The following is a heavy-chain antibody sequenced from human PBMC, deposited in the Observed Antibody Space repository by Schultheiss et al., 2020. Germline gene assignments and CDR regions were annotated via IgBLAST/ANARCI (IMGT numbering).Heavy chain of an antibody. CDR2: MNPNSGNT. Sequence: ASVKVSCKASGYTFSSYDINWVRQATGQGLEWMGWMNPNSGNTGYAQKFQGRVTMTRNTSISTAYMELSSLRSEDTAVYYCARFPAKYNWNYFYYYYYGMDVWGQGTTVTVYS. D-gene: IGHD1-7*01. J-gene: IGHJ6*02. V-gene: IGHV1-8*01. CDR3: ARFPAKYNWNYFYYYYYGMDV. CDR1: GYTFSSYD.